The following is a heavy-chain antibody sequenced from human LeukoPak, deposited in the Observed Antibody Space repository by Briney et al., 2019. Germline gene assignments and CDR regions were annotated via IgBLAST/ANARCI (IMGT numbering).Heavy chain of an antibody. V-gene: IGHV4-38-2*02. D-gene: IGHD6-13*01. CDR2: IYHSGST. J-gene: IGHJ5*02. CDR1: GYSISSGYY. Sequence: SETLSLTCTVSGYSISSGYYWGWIRQPPGKGLEWIGSIYHSGSTYYNPSLKSRVTISVDTSKNQFSLKLSSVTAADTAVYFCARAYSSSWYFNWFDPRGQGTLVTVSS. CDR3: ARAYSSSWYFNWFDP.